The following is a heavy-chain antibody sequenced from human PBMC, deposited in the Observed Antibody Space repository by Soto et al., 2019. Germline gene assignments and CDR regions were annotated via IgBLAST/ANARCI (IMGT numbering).Heavy chain of an antibody. CDR3: AKGRYSSSWTLFDY. CDR2: ISYDGSNK. Sequence: PGGSLRLSCAASGFTFSSYGMHWVRQAPGKGLEWVAVISYDGSNKYYADSVKGRFTISRDNSKNTLYLQMNSLRAEDTAVYYCAKGRYSSSWTLFDYWGQGTLVTVSS. D-gene: IGHD6-13*01. V-gene: IGHV3-30*18. CDR1: GFTFSSYG. J-gene: IGHJ4*02.